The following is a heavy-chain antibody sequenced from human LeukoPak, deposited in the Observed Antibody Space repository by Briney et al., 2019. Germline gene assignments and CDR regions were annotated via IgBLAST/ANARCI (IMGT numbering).Heavy chain of an antibody. CDR2: IYYSGRT. J-gene: IGHJ3*02. CDR1: GGSISSSYYY. CDR3: ARQPGLAAFDI. Sequence: SETLSLTCTVSGGSISSSYYYWGWIRQPPGRGLEWVGSIYYSGRTYYNPSLQSRVTISVDTSKNQFSLKLDSVTAADTAVFYCARQPGLAAFDIWGQGTLVTVSS. V-gene: IGHV4-39*01.